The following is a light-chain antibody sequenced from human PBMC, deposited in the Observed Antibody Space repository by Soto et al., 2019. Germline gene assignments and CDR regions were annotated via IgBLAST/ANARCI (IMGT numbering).Light chain of an antibody. CDR2: AAS. CDR3: HQTYSFPPT. Sequence: DIQMTQSPSSLSASVGDSVTITCQASQSISNYVNWYQHKLGKAPTLLIYAASVLQSGAPSKFSGSGSGTDFTLTITSLQPEDFAVYYCHQTYSFPPTFGQGTKLDI. CDR1: QSISNY. V-gene: IGKV1-39*01. J-gene: IGKJ2*01.